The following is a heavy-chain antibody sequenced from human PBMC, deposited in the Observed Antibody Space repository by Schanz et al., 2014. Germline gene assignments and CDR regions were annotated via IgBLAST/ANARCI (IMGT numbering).Heavy chain of an antibody. Sequence: EVQLVESGGGFVQPGGSLRLSCAASGFTFSDSWMHWVRQAPGKGLVWVSSISSSSIYIYYADSVKGRFTISRDNAKNSLYLQMNSLRAEDTAVYYCARGPRPDLNYFDYWGQGTLVTVSS. CDR1: GFTFSDSW. J-gene: IGHJ4*02. V-gene: IGHV3-21*06. CDR3: ARGPRPDLNYFDY. CDR2: ISSSSIYI.